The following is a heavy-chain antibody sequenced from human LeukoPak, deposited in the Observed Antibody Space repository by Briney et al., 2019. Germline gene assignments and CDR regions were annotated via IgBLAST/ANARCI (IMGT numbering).Heavy chain of an antibody. V-gene: IGHV3-49*04. D-gene: IGHD3-10*01. CDR3: SMVRGVIMDDWYFDL. J-gene: IGHJ2*01. Sequence: GGSLRLSCTASGFTFGDYAMSWVRQAPGKGLEWVGFIRSKAYGGTTEYAASVKGRFTISRDDSKSIAYLQMNSLKTEDTAVYYCSMVRGVIMDDWYFDLWGRGTLVTVSS. CDR1: GFTFGDYA. CDR2: IRSKAYGGTT.